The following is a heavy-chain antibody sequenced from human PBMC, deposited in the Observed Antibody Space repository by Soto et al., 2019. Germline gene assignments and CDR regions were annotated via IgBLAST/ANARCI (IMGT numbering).Heavy chain of an antibody. J-gene: IGHJ6*02. CDR1: GFTFSSYA. Sequence: GGSLRLSCAASGFTFSSYAMHWVRQALGKGLEWVAVISYDGSNKYYADSVKGRFTISRDNSKNTLYLQMNSLRAEDTAVYYCARGLYGDYGGYYYGMDVWGQGTTVTVSS. CDR3: ARGLYGDYGGYYYGMDV. CDR2: ISYDGSNK. D-gene: IGHD4-17*01. V-gene: IGHV3-30-3*01.